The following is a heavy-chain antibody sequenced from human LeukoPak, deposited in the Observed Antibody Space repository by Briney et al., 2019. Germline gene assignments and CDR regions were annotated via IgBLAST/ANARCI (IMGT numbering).Heavy chain of an antibody. CDR2: IYYSGST. Sequence: SETLSLTCTVSGGSISSYYWSWIRQPPGKGLEWIGYIYYSGSTNYNPSLKSRVTISVDTSKNQFSLKLSSVTAADTAVYYCARDGWATIFGVVIPGWFDPWGQGTLVTVSS. CDR3: ARDGWATIFGVVIPGWFDP. D-gene: IGHD3-3*01. V-gene: IGHV4-59*12. J-gene: IGHJ5*02. CDR1: GGSISSYY.